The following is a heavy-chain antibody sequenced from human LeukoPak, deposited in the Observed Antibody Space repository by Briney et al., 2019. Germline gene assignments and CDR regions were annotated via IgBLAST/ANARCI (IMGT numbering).Heavy chain of an antibody. CDR2: ISSSGSTI. V-gene: IGHV3-48*03. J-gene: IGHJ6*02. CDR1: GFTFSSYE. D-gene: IGHD6-13*01. Sequence: PGGSLRLSCAASGFTFSSYEMNWVRQALGKGLEWVSYISSSGSTIYYADSVKGRFTISRDNAKNSLYLQMNSLRAEDTAVYYCARDSSSPYYYGMDVWGQGTTVTVSS. CDR3: ARDSSSPYYYGMDV.